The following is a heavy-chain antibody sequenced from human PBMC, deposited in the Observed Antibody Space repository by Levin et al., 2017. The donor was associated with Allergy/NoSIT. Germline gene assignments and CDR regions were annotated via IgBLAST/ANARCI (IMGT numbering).Heavy chain of an antibody. V-gene: IGHV5-51*01. CDR1: GYSFTSYW. CDR3: ARLYGGNSHYYGMDV. D-gene: IGHD4-23*01. J-gene: IGHJ6*02. Sequence: GESLKISCKGSGYSFTSYWIGWVRQMPGKGLEWMGIIYPGDSDTRYSPSFQGQVTISADKSISTAYLQWSSLKASDTAMYYCARLYGGNSHYYGMDVWGQGTTVTVSS. CDR2: IYPGDSDT.